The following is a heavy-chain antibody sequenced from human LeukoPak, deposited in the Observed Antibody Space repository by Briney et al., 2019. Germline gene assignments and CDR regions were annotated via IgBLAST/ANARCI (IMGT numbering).Heavy chain of an antibody. V-gene: IGHV3-7*01. J-gene: IGHJ4*02. CDR1: GFTFSWYW. CDR2: IKEDGSIK. CDR3: ARIGYSSSSIDY. Sequence: GGSLRLSCAASGFTFSWYWMSWVRQAPGKGLEWVANIKEDGSIKYYVDSVKGRLTISRDNAKSSVYLQVNSLRAEDTALYYCARIGYSSSSIDYWGQGTLVTVSS. D-gene: IGHD6-13*01.